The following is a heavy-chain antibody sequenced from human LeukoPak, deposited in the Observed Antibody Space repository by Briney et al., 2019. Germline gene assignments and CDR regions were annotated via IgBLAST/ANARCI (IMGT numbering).Heavy chain of an antibody. J-gene: IGHJ1*01. CDR1: GGTFSSYA. CDR3: ARPVGAYDFWSGYGLNAEYFQH. D-gene: IGHD3-3*01. V-gene: IGHV1-69*05. CDR2: IIPIFGTA. Sequence: GASVKVSCKASGGTFSSYAISWVRQAPGQGLEWMGRIIPIFGTANYAQKFQGRVTITTDESTSTAYMELSSLRSEDTAVYYCARPVGAYDFWSGYGLNAEYFQHWGQGTLVTVSS.